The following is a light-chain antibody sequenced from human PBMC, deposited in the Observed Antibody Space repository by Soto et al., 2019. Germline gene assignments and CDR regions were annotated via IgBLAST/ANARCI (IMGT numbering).Light chain of an antibody. CDR2: GAS. J-gene: IGKJ1*01. Sequence: EIVLTQSPGTLSLSPGERATLSCRASQSVSGSYLAWYRQKPGQAPRLLIYGASSRATGIPDRFSGSGSGTDFTLTISRLEPEDFAIYYCQQYGSSPRTFGQGTKVDIK. V-gene: IGKV3-20*01. CDR3: QQYGSSPRT. CDR1: QSVSGSY.